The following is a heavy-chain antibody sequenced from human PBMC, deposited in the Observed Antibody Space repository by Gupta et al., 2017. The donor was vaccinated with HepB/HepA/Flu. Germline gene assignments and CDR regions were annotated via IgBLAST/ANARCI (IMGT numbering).Heavy chain of an antibody. J-gene: IGHJ4*02. Sequence: QLQLPESGPGLVKPSETLPLPCTVSGGSISSSSYSWGWIRQPPGKGLEWVGSTSYSGSTYYNPALKSRGTISVDTSKNQFSLNLSSVTAADTAVYYCARHSGTYDSSGYYGDYLDYWGQGTLVTVSS. CDR2: TSYSGST. D-gene: IGHD3-22*01. CDR3: ARHSGTYDSSGYYGDYLDY. CDR1: GGSISSSSYS. V-gene: IGHV4-39*01.